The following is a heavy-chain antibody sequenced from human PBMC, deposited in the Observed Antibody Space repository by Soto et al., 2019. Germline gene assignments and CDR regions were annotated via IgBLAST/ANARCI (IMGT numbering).Heavy chain of an antibody. V-gene: IGHV1-8*01. Sequence: ASVKVSCKTSGYTFTNFDVNWVRQAAGQGLEWMGWMSPNSENKGYAQKFQGRVSMTRDTSITTAYMELSSLRSEDTAVYYCAKDRGIAVAGRVYWGQGTLVTVSS. CDR3: AKDRGIAVAGRVY. CDR2: MSPNSENK. D-gene: IGHD6-19*01. CDR1: GYTFTNFD. J-gene: IGHJ4*02.